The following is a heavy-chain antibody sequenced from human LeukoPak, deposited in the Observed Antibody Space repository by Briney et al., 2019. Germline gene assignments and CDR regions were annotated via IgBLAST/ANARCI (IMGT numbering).Heavy chain of an antibody. CDR3: ASTYYYDLRPFDY. CDR2: IKQDGSEK. J-gene: IGHJ4*02. CDR1: GFTFSSYW. Sequence: PGGSLRLSCAASGFTFSSYWMSWVLQAPGKRLEWVANIKQDGSEKYYVDSVKGRFTISRDNAKNSLYLQMNSLRAEDTAVYYCASTYYYDLRPFDYWGQGTLVTVSS. D-gene: IGHD3-22*01. V-gene: IGHV3-7*01.